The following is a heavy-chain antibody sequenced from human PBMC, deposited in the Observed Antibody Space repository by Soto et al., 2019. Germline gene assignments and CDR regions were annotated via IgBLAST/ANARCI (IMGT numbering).Heavy chain of an antibody. D-gene: IGHD2-21*01. CDR3: VRAYCGTNSCHDWFDP. V-gene: IGHV1-2*02. CDR2: INPNSGGT. J-gene: IGHJ5*02. CDR1: GYIFIDYY. Sequence: ASVKVSCKASGYIFIDYYINWVRQAPGQGLEWMGWINPNSGGTKYAEQFQGRVTMTTDTSITTAYMELSGLRSDDTAVYYCVRAYCGTNSCHDWFDPWGQGTPVTVSS.